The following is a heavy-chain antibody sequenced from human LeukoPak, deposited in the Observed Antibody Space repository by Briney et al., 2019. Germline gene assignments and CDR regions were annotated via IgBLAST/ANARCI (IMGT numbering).Heavy chain of an antibody. CDR3: ARISSSNWYNERGAFDV. V-gene: IGHV4-59*01. CDR2: IYYSGST. J-gene: IGHJ3*01. D-gene: IGHD6-13*01. Sequence: SETLSLTCSVSGGSISSYYWSWIRQPPRKGLEWIGYIYYSGSTNYNPSLKGRVTISVDTSKNQFSLKLRSVTAADTAVYYCARISSSNWYNERGAFDVWGQGTMVTVSS. CDR1: GGSISSYY.